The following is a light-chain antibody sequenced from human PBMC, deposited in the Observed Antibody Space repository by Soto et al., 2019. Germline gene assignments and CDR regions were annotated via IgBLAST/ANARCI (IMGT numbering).Light chain of an antibody. J-gene: IGLJ2*01. CDR2: EDN. Sequence: NFMLTQPHSVSESPGKTVTISCTRSSGSIASNYVQWYQQRPGSAPTTVIYEDNQRPSWVLDRFSGSIDSSSNSASLTISGLKTEDEADYYCQSYDSSTVVFGGGTKLTVL. CDR3: QSYDSSTVV. V-gene: IGLV6-57*04. CDR1: SGSIASNY.